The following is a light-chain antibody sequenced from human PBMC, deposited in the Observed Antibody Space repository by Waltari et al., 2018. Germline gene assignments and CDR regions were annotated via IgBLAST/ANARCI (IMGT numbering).Light chain of an antibody. J-gene: IGKJ1*01. CDR3: QQYYSTPGWT. CDR1: QSVLYSSNNKNY. V-gene: IGKV4-1*01. Sequence: DIVMTQSPDSLAVSLGERATINCKSSQSVLYSSNNKNYLAWYQQKPGQPPKRLIYWASTRESGVPDRLSGSGSGTDFTLTISSLQAEDVAVYYCQQYYSTPGWTFGQGTKVEIK. CDR2: WAS.